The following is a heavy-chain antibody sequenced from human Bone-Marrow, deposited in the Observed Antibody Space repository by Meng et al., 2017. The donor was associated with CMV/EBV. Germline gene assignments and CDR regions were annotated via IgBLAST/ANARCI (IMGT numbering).Heavy chain of an antibody. V-gene: IGHV3-74*01. D-gene: IGHD1-26*01. CDR2: INNDGSTT. CDR1: GFTFSSYA. CDR3: ERSAGRDGH. Sequence: GGSLRLSCAASGFTFSSYAMHWVRQAPGKGLVWVSRINNDGSTTNYADSVKGRFTISRDNAKNTLYLQMNSLRAEDTAVYYCERSAGRDGHWGQGTLVTVSS. J-gene: IGHJ4*02.